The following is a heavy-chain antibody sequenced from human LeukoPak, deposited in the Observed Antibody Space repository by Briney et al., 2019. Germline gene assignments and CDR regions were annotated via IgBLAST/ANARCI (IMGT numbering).Heavy chain of an antibody. CDR2: INNDGSGT. D-gene: IGHD6-19*01. CDR1: GFTFSSYW. CDR3: AKDHIAVASPALH. Sequence: GGSLRLSCAASGFTFSSYWMHWVRQAPGKGLVWVSVINNDGSGTNYADSVKGRSTISRDNAKNTLYLQMNSLRAEDTAVYYCAKDHIAVASPALHWGQGTLVTVSS. V-gene: IGHV3-74*01. J-gene: IGHJ4*02.